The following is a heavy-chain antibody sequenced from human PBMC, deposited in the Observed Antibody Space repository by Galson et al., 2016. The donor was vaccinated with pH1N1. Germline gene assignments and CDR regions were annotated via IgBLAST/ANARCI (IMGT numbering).Heavy chain of an antibody. CDR3: ARGHPLGSISGWV. CDR1: GYTFNNYD. J-gene: IGHJ4*02. CDR2: MNPNTGGT. D-gene: IGHD6-19*01. Sequence: SVKVSCKASGYTFNNYDINWVRQTPGQGLEWMGWMNPNTGGTDSAQKFQGRVTLTRNTSEGTAFMELSHLRSDDTAVYYCARGHPLGSISGWVWGQGSLVTVSS. V-gene: IGHV1-8*03.